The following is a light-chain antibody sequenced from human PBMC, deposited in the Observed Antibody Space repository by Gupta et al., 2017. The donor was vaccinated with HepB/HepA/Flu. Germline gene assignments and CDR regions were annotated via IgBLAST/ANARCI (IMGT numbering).Light chain of an antibody. J-gene: IGLJ2*01. CDR1: ALRSKF. V-gene: IGLV3-25*03. Sequence: SYELTQPPSVSVSPGQTARITCSGDALRSKFVCWYQQKPGQAPMLLIYKDTQRPSGIPERISGSTSGTTVTLTISGVQSEDEADYYCQSEDSSGTSVVFGGGTKLTVL. CDR3: QSEDSSGTSVV. CDR2: KDT.